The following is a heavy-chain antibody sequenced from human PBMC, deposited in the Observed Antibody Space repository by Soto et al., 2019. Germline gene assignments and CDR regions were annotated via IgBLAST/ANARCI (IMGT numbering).Heavy chain of an antibody. Sequence: GASVKVSCKASGGTFSSYAISWVRQAPGQGLEWMGGIIPIFGTANYAQKFQGRVTITADESTSTAYMELSSLRSEDTAVYYCARDWYSSGLKMNYYYGMDVWGQGTTVTVSS. J-gene: IGHJ6*02. CDR1: GGTFSSYA. D-gene: IGHD6-19*01. V-gene: IGHV1-69*13. CDR2: IIPIFGTA. CDR3: ARDWYSSGLKMNYYYGMDV.